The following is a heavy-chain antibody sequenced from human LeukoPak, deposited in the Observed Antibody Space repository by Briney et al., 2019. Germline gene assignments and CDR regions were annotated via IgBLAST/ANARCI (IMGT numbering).Heavy chain of an antibody. CDR1: GGSISSSSYY. CDR2: IYYSGST. V-gene: IGHV4-39*01. CDR3: ARSDTAMVPLDY. Sequence: SETLSLTCTVSGGSISSSSYYWGWIRQPPGKGLEWIGSIYYSGSTYYNPSLKSRVTISVDTSKNQFSLKLSSVAAADTAVYYCARSDTAMVPLDYWGQGTLVTVSS. D-gene: IGHD5-18*01. J-gene: IGHJ4*02.